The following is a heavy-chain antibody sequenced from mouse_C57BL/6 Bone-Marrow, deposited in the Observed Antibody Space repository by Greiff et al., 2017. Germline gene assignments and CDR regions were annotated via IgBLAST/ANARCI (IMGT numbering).Heavy chain of an antibody. V-gene: IGHV1-81*01. CDR1: GYTFTSYG. J-gene: IGHJ4*01. Sequence: QVQLQQSGAELARPGASVKLSCKASGYTFTSYGISWVKQRTGQGLEWIGEIYPRSGNTYYNEKFKGKATLTEDKSSSTAYMELRSLTSEDSAVYFCARWGYCYYYAMDYWGQGTSVTVSS. CDR2: IYPRSGNT. CDR3: ARWGYCYYYAMDY. D-gene: IGHD2-3*01.